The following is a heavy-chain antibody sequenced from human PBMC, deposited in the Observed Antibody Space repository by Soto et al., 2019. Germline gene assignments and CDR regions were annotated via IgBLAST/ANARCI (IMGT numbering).Heavy chain of an antibody. D-gene: IGHD2-2*01. Sequence: QVQLVESGGGVVRPGTSLTLACAASGFTFSGIAMHWVRQAPGKGLEWVAVVSYDATNKFYGESVKGRFTVSRDNSKHTLYLHMTSLRPEDTATYYWAKAVSFTSSALDRWGQGSLVSVS. CDR3: AKAVSFTSSALDR. V-gene: IGHV3-30*18. CDR2: VSYDATNK. J-gene: IGHJ4*02. CDR1: GFTFSGIA.